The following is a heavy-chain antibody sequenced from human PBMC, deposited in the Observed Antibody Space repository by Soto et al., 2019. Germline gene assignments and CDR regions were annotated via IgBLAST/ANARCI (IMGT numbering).Heavy chain of an antibody. V-gene: IGHV3-23*01. CDR1: GCTFSSYA. Sequence: XGSLRLSCAAAGCTFSSYAMSWVRQAPGKGLEWVSAISGSGGSTYYADSVKGRFTISRDNPKNTLYLQMNSLRAEDTAVYYCAKGGPRSRQNWFDHWGQGNLVTVSS. J-gene: IGHJ5*02. CDR2: ISGSGGST. CDR3: AKGGPRSRQNWFDH.